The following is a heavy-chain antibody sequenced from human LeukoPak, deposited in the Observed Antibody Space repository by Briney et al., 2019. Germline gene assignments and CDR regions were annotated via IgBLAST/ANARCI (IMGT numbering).Heavy chain of an antibody. D-gene: IGHD3-10*01. Sequence: PGGSLRLSCAASGFTFSSYAMSWVRQAPGKGLEWVSTISGSGGNSFYADSVKGRFTISRENAKNFLYLQMNSLRAGDTAVYYCARTRTYYGSGSFDAFDIWGQGTMVTVSS. V-gene: IGHV3-23*01. CDR3: ARTRTYYGSGSFDAFDI. J-gene: IGHJ3*02. CDR2: ISGSGGNS. CDR1: GFTFSSYA.